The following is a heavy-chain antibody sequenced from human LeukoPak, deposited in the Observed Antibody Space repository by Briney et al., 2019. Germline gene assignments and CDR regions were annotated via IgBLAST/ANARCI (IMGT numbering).Heavy chain of an antibody. CDR2: IYYSGST. J-gene: IGHJ4*02. CDR1: GGSISSSNYY. D-gene: IGHD1-26*01. CDR3: ARVQYHRYSGSYYEALGFDY. Sequence: PSETLSLTCTVSGGSISSSNYYWGWIRQPPGKGLEWIGSIYYSGSTYCNPSLKSRVTISVDTSKNQFSLKLSSVTAADTAVYYCARVQYHRYSGSYYEALGFDYWGQGTLVTVSS. V-gene: IGHV4-39*07.